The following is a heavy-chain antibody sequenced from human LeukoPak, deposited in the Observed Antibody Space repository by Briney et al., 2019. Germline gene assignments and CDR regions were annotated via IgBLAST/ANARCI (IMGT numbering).Heavy chain of an antibody. Sequence: AGGSLRLSCAASGFTFSSYSMNWSRQAPGKGLGWVSSISSSSSYIYYADSVKGRFTISRDNAKNSLYLQMNSLRAEDTAVYYCARDSRGYSYGYGDYWGQGTLVTVSS. CDR1: GFTFSSYS. CDR2: ISSSSSYI. D-gene: IGHD5-18*01. J-gene: IGHJ4*02. V-gene: IGHV3-21*01. CDR3: ARDSRGYSYGYGDY.